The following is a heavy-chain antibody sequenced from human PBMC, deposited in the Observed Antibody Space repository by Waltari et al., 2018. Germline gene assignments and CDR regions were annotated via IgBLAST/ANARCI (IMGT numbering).Heavy chain of an antibody. D-gene: IGHD4-4*01. CDR3: ARAYSGKKNPKES. Sequence: EVQLVESGGGLVQPGGSLRLSCAASGFTFSSHWMHWVRQAPGKGLVWVSRMNTEGGDAAYADSGGGRFTISGDNAKNTLFLQMNSLRVEDTAVYYCARAYSGKKNPKESWGQGTLVTVSS. CDR1: GFTFSSHW. V-gene: IGHV3-74*03. J-gene: IGHJ5*02. CDR2: MNTEGGDA.